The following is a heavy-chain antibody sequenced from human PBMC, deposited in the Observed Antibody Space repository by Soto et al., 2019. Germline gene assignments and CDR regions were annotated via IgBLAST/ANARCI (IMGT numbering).Heavy chain of an antibody. Sequence: SETLSLTCTVSGGSISSGFYYWSWIRQHPGKGLEWIGYIYYSGSTYYNPSLKSRVTISVDTSQNQISLKLSSVTAADTAVYYCARGQNQENWFDLWGQGTLVTVPQ. V-gene: IGHV4-31*03. CDR1: GGSISSGFYY. CDR3: ARGQNQENWFDL. J-gene: IGHJ5*02. CDR2: IYYSGST.